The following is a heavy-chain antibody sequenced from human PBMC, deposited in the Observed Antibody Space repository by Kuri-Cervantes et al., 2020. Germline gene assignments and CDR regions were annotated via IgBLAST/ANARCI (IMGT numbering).Heavy chain of an antibody. CDR3: ARHSSRWGMEV. CDR2: ISSSGSTI. D-gene: IGHD6-13*01. CDR1: GFTFSDYY. J-gene: IGHJ6*02. V-gene: IGHV3-11*04. Sequence: GESLKISCAASGFTFSDYYMSWIRQAPGKGLEGVSYISSSGSTIYYADSVKGRFTISRDNSKNTLYLQMNSLRAEDTAVYYCARHSSRWGMEVWGQGTTVTVSS.